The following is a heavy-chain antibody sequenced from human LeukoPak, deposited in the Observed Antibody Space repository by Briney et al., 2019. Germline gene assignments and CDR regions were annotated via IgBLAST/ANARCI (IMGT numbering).Heavy chain of an antibody. CDR2: ISGYNGHT. CDR3: ARDLGSSSWTGIFDP. V-gene: IGHV1-18*01. D-gene: IGHD6-13*01. CDR1: GYTFTSYD. Sequence: ASVKVSCKASGYTFTSYDIKWVRQAPGQGLEWMGWISGYNGHTNYAQGVQGRVTMTTDTSTSTAYMELRSLRSDDTAVYYCARDLGSSSWTGIFDPWGQGTLVTVSS. J-gene: IGHJ5*02.